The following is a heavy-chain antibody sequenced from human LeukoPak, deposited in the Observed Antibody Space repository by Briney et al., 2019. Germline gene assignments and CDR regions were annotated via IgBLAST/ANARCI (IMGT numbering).Heavy chain of an antibody. CDR1: GFTFSSYS. V-gene: IGHV3-48*01. J-gene: IGHJ6*03. D-gene: IGHD4-17*01. CDR3: ARGAYGAYYYMDV. Sequence: GGSLRLSCAASGFTFSSYSMNWVRQAPGKGLEWVSYISSSSSTIYYADSVKGRFTISRDSAKNSLYLQMNSLRAEDTAVYYCARGAYGAYYYMDVWGKGTTVTVSS. CDR2: ISSSSSTI.